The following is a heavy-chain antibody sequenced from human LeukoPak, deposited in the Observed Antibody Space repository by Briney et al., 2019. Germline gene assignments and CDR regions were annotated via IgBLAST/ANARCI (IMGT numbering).Heavy chain of an antibody. CDR2: IKQDGSEK. J-gene: IGHJ5*02. D-gene: IGHD1-1*01. V-gene: IGHV3-7*05. CDR3: ARDPFNWNPDENWFDP. Sequence: GGSLRLSCAASGFTFSSYWMSWVRQAPVKGREWVANIKQDGSEKYYVDSVKGRFTISRDNAKNSLYLQMNSLRAEDTAVYYCARDPFNWNPDENWFDPWGQGTLVTVSS. CDR1: GFTFSSYW.